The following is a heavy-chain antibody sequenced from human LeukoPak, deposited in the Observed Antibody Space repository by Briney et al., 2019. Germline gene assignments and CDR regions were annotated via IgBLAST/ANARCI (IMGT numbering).Heavy chain of an antibody. CDR3: ARGTGYDFWSGSYNGFDY. V-gene: IGHV1-2*06. CDR1: GYTFTGYY. CDR2: INPNSGGT. D-gene: IGHD3-3*01. Sequence: ASVKVSCKASGYTFTGYYMHWVRQAPGQGLEWMGRINPNSGGTNYAQKFQGRVTMTRDTSISTAYMELSRLRSDDTAVYYCARGTGYDFWSGSYNGFDYWGQGTLVTVSS. J-gene: IGHJ4*02.